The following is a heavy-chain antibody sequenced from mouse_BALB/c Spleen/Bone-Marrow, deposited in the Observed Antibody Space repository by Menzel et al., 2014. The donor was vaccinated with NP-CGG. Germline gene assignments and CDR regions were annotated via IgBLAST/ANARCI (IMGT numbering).Heavy chain of an antibody. V-gene: IGHV1-9*01. CDR2: ILPGSGST. CDR1: GYTFSSYW. J-gene: IGHJ1*01. D-gene: IGHD1-1*01. Sequence: QVQLKHSGAELMKPGASVKISCKATGYTFSSYWIEWVKRRPGHGLEWIGEILPGSGSTNYNEKFKGKATFTADTFSNTAYMQLSSLTSEDSAVYYCAREDGLWYFDVWGAGTTVTVSS. CDR3: AREDGLWYFDV.